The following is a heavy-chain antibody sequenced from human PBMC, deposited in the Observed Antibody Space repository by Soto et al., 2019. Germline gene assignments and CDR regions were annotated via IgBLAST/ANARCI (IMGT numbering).Heavy chain of an antibody. V-gene: IGHV1-18*01. Sequence: ASVKVSCKASGYTFTSYGISWVRQAPGQGLEWMGWISAYNGNTNYAQKLQGRVTMTTDTSTSTAYMELRSLRSDDTAVYYCARCGAWGGSGVRGVMRRWDYYGMDVWGQGTTVTVSS. D-gene: IGHD3-10*01. CDR2: ISAYNGNT. CDR1: GYTFTSYG. CDR3: ARCGAWGGSGVRGVMRRWDYYGMDV. J-gene: IGHJ6*02.